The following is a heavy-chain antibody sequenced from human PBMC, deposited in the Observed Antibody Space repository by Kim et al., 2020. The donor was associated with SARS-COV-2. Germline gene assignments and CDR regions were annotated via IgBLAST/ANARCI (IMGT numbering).Heavy chain of an antibody. V-gene: IGHV3-33*01. D-gene: IGHD6-13*01. J-gene: IGHJ6*01. Sequence: GGSLRLSCAASGFTFSDYGVHWVRQAPGRGLEWVAVIWYDGTTKYYAESVKGRFTISRDNSKNTLYLQMDSLRVEDTAVYYCARGGVGSWYISTAYYYG. CDR3: ARGGVGSWYISTAYYYG. CDR1: GFTFSDYG. CDR2: IWYDGTTK.